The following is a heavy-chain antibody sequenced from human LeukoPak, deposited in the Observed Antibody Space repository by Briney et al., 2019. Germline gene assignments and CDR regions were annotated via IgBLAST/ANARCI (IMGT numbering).Heavy chain of an antibody. CDR2: IYWDDDK. CDR1: GFSLSTSGVG. CDR3: ALPGGRGGNAYWYFDL. V-gene: IGHV2-5*02. Sequence: SGPTLVNPTQTLTLTCTFSGFSLSTSGVGVGWIRRPPGKALEWLALIYWDDDKRYSPSLKSRLTITKDTSKNQVVLTMTNMDPVDTATYYCALPGGRGGNAYWYFDLWGRGTLVTVSS. D-gene: IGHD3-10*01. J-gene: IGHJ2*01.